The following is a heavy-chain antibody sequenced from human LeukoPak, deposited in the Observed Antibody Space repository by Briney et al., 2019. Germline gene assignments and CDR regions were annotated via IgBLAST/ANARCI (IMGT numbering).Heavy chain of an antibody. Sequence: GGSLRLSCAASGITFSSYAMSWVRQAPGKGLEWVSAISGSGGSTYYADSVKGRFTISRDNSKNTLYLQMNSLRAEDTAVYYCAANKPCGYSYGLACRPAPPNPHYWGQGTLVTVSS. CDR1: GITFSSYA. D-gene: IGHD5-18*01. V-gene: IGHV3-23*01. CDR2: ISGSGGST. CDR3: AANKPCGYSYGLACRPAPPNPHY. J-gene: IGHJ4*02.